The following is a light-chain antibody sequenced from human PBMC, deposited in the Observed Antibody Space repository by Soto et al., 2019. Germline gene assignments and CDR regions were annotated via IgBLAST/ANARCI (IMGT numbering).Light chain of an antibody. V-gene: IGKV3-15*01. J-gene: IGKJ1*01. CDR1: QSVSSSY. CDR3: QQYNSYSPKCT. CDR2: GAS. Sequence: EIVLTQSPATLSVSPGERATLSCRASQSVSSSYLAWYQQKPGQPPRLLIYGASTRATGLPARFSGSGSEIEFTLTISSLQPDDFATYYCQQYNSYSPKCTSGQGTKVDIK.